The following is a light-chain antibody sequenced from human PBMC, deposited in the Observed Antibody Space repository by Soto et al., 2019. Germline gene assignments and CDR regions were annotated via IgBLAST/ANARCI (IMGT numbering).Light chain of an antibody. Sequence: EIVLTQSPATLALSPGERATLSCRTSQSVRSYLAWYQQKPGQAPRLLIYDATNRATGIPARFSGSGSGTDFSLTISSLEPEDFAVYYCQQRSNWPLTLGGGTKVDIK. V-gene: IGKV3-11*01. CDR1: QSVRSY. CDR3: QQRSNWPLT. J-gene: IGKJ4*01. CDR2: DAT.